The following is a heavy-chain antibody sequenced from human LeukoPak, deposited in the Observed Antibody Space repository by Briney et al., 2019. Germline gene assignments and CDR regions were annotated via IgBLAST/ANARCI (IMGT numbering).Heavy chain of an antibody. CDR2: TYYRSTWYN. Sequence: SQTLSLTCAISGDSVSSNSVTWNWIRQSPSRGLEWLGRTYYRSTWYNDYAVSVRGRITVNPDTSENQFSLHLNTVTPEDTAVYYCARRLTQYDCFDPWGQGILVTVSS. V-gene: IGHV6-1*01. CDR1: GDSVSSNSVT. D-gene: IGHD2-2*01. CDR3: ARRLTQYDCFDP. J-gene: IGHJ5*02.